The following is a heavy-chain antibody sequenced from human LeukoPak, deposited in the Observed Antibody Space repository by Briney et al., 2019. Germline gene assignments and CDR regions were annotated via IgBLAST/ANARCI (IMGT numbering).Heavy chain of an antibody. V-gene: IGHV1-2*02. CDR1: GYTFTGYY. Sequence: ASVKVSCKASGYTFTGYYMHWVRQAPGQGLEWMGWINPNSGGTNYAQKFQGRVTMTRDTSISTAYMELSRLRSDDTAVYYSARDQQLRFELDYWGQGTLVTVSS. CDR2: INPNSGGT. CDR3: ARDQQLRFELDY. D-gene: IGHD5-12*01. J-gene: IGHJ4*02.